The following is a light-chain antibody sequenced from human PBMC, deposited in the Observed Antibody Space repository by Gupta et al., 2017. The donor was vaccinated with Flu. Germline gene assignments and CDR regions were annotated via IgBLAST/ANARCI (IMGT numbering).Light chain of an antibody. J-gene: IGKJ1*01. CDR1: QSRGHRNGNTY. CDR3: NQGTQLRT. V-gene: IGKV2-30*02. Sequence: PVTPGQPAYSSCMSSQSRGHRNGNTYLHWVQQSPGQSPRRIIYKGSKLDLGVTDRFSGSGERNDFTRKSSRGEEEGGGVYYGNQGTQLRTFGQGTRVEIK. CDR2: KGS.